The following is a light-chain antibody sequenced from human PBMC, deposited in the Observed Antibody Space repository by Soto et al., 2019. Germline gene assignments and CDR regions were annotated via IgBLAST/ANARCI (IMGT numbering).Light chain of an antibody. J-gene: IGKJ3*01. CDR2: DAS. CDR1: QSVSSY. Sequence: DIVLTQSPATLSLSPGERATLSCRASQSVSSYLVWFQQKPGQAPRLIIYDASTRATGIPARFSGSGSGTDFTLTISSLEPEDFAVYYCQQRSNWPLTFGPGTKVDIK. V-gene: IGKV3-11*01. CDR3: QQRSNWPLT.